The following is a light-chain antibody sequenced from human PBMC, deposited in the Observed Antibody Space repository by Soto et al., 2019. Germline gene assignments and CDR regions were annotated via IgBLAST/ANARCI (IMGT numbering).Light chain of an antibody. CDR3: QQYNNWPLT. J-gene: IGKJ4*01. CDR1: QSLSSN. Sequence: EIVMTQSPATLSVSPGDRATLSCGASQSLSSNLAWYQQKLGQAPRLLIYGASTRATGIPARFSGSGSGTEFTLTISSLQSEDFAIYHCQQYNNWPLTFGGGTKVEL. CDR2: GAS. V-gene: IGKV3-15*01.